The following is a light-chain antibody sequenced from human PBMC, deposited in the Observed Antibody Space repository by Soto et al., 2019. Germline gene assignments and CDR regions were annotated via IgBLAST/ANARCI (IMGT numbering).Light chain of an antibody. Sequence: DIQMTQSPSSLSASVGDRVTITCRASQSISSYLNWYQQKPGKAPNLLISAASSLQSGVPSRFSGSGSGTDFTLTISSLQPEDFATYYCQQSYSTPRTFGQGTKVDIK. V-gene: IGKV1-39*01. J-gene: IGKJ1*01. CDR3: QQSYSTPRT. CDR2: AAS. CDR1: QSISSY.